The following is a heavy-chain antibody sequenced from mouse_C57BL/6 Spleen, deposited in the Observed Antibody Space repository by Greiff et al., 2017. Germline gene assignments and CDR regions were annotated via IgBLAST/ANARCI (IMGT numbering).Heavy chain of an antibody. V-gene: IGHV1-42*01. CDR2: INPSTGGT. Sequence: VQLQQSGPELVKPGASVKISCKASGYSFTGYYMNWVKQSPEKSLEWIGEINPSTGGTTYNQKFKAKATLTVDKSSSTAYMPLKSLTSEDSAVDFCARYYYGMDYWGQGTSVTVSS. J-gene: IGHJ4*01. CDR1: GYSFTGYY. CDR3: ARYYYGMDY.